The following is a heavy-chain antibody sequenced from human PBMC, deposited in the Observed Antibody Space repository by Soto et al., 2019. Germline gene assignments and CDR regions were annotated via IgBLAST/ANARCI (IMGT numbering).Heavy chain of an antibody. D-gene: IGHD6-25*01. CDR3: AREGGSETLHPSHNWFDT. CDR1: GYTFTDYH. V-gene: IGHV1-2*02. Sequence: QVQLVQSGAEVKKPGASVKVSCKASGYTFTDYHIHWVRQAPGQGLEFMGWINANNGGAGTAQRFQGRVTVTRDPSISTVYMELSNLRSDDTAVYYCAREGGSETLHPSHNWFDTWGQGTLVSVSS. CDR2: INANNGGA. J-gene: IGHJ5*02.